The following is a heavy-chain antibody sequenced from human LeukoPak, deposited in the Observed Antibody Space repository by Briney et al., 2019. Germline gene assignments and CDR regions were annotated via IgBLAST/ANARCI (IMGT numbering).Heavy chain of an antibody. V-gene: IGHV1-8*03. J-gene: IGHJ4*02. CDR2: MNPNSGNT. D-gene: IGHD2-21*01. Sequence: ASVKVSCKASGYTFTSYDINWVRQATGQGLEWMGWMNPNSGNTGYAQKFQGRVTITRSTSISTAYMELSSLRSEDTAVYYCARALSIYCGGDCYDPLGYWGQGTLVTVSS. CDR3: ARALSIYCGGDCYDPLGY. CDR1: GYTFTSYD.